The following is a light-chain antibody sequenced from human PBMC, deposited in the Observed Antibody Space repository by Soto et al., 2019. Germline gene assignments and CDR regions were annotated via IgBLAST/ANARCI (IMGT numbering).Light chain of an antibody. CDR1: QAIRSY. CDR3: QRTYNAFT. CDR2: SAS. Sequence: DIQLTQSPPSLSASVGDRVTISCRVSQAIRSYLNWYRQKPGKVPKVLINSASNLQSGVPSRFSGSGSVKDFILTINSLQPEDVATYYGQRTYNAFTFGGGTKVEIK. V-gene: IGKV1-27*01. J-gene: IGKJ4*01.